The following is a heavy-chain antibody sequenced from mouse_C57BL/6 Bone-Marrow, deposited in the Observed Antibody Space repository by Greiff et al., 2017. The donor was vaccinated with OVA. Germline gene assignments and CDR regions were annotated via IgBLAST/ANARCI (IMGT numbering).Heavy chain of an antibody. V-gene: IGHV3-8*01. CDR1: GYSITSDY. Sequence: EVQLVESGPGLAKPSQTLSLTCSVTGYSITSDYWNWIRKFPGNKLEYMGYISYSGSTYYNPSPKSRISITRDTSKNQYYLQLNSVTTEGTATYYCARYYYGSRGYFDVWGTGTTVTVSS. J-gene: IGHJ1*03. CDR3: ARYYYGSRGYFDV. D-gene: IGHD1-1*01. CDR2: ISYSGST.